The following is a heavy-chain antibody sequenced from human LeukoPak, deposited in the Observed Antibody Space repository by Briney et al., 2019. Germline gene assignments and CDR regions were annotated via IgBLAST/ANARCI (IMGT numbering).Heavy chain of an antibody. CDR1: GGSISSGDYY. CDR3: ARPYYYDSRIDP. V-gene: IGHV4-30-4*01. J-gene: IGHJ5*02. Sequence: SETLSLTCTVSGGSISSGDYYWSWIRQPPGKGLEWIAYMYYSGSTYYNPSLKSRVTMSADTSKNQLSLKLSSVTAADTAVYYCARPYYYDSRIDPWGQGVLVTVSS. CDR2: MYYSGST. D-gene: IGHD3-22*01.